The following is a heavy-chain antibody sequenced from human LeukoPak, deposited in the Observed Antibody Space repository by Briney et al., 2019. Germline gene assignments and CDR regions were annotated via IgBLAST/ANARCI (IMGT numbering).Heavy chain of an antibody. CDR2: ITSTVTYT. CDR3: ARGDASCSCFDY. CDR1: GFTFSSYS. D-gene: IGHD2-2*01. V-gene: IGHV3-21*04. Sequence: VGSLRLSCAPSGFTFSSYSMNWVRQALGKRLEWVSSITSTVTYTFYADSVKGRFTTSRDNSKNTLYLQMNSLRAEDTAVYYCARGDASCSCFDYWGQGTLVTVSS. J-gene: IGHJ4*02.